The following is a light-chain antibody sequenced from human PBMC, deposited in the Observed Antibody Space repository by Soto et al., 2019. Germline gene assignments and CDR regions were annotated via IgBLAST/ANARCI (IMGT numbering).Light chain of an antibody. Sequence: EIVLTQSPATLSLSPGERATLSCRASQSVSSYLAWYQQKPGQAPRLLIYDASNRATGIPARCSGSGSGTDFTLTISSLEPEDFVVYCCQRRSNWPTFGRGTKVDIK. CDR3: QRRSNWPT. J-gene: IGKJ4*01. V-gene: IGKV3-11*01. CDR2: DAS. CDR1: QSVSSY.